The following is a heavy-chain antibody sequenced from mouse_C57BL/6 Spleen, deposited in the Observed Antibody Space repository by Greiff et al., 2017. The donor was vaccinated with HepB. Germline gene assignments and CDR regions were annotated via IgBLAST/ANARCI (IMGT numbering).Heavy chain of an antibody. CDR3: ARDERAMDY. V-gene: IGHV1-52*01. CDR1: GYTFTSYW. Sequence: QVQLKQPGAELVRPGSSVKLSCKASGYTFTSYWMHWVKQRPIQGLEWIGNIDPSDSETHYNQKFKDKATLTVDKSSSTAYMQLSSLTSEDSAVYYCARDERAMDYWGQGTSVTVSS. J-gene: IGHJ4*01. CDR2: IDPSDSET.